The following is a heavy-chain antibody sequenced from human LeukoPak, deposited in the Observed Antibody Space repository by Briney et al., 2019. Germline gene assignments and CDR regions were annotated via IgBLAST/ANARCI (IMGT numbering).Heavy chain of an antibody. D-gene: IGHD5-24*01. CDR2: INPNSGGT. CDR1: GYXFTGYY. V-gene: IGHV1-2*02. Sequence: ASVKVSCKASGYXFTGYYMHWVRQAPGQGLEWMGWINPNSGGTNYAQKFQGRVTMTRDTSISTAYMELSRLRSDDTAVYYCARDGTLGDGYNYYGMDVWGQGTTVTVSS. J-gene: IGHJ6*02. CDR3: ARDGTLGDGYNYYGMDV.